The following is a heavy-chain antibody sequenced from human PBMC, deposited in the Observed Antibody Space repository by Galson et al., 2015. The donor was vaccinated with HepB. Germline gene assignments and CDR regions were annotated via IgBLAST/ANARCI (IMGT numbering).Heavy chain of an antibody. CDR3: ARLSFDAFDL. Sequence: SLRLSCAASGVTFSDYDINWIRQAPGKGLEWVSYVSGSRRAIYYGDSVKGRFAISRDNAKNSLYLHMDGLRADDTAVYYCARLSFDAFDLWGQGTMVTVSS. CDR1: GVTFSDYD. J-gene: IGHJ3*01. CDR2: VSGSRRAI. V-gene: IGHV3-11*01.